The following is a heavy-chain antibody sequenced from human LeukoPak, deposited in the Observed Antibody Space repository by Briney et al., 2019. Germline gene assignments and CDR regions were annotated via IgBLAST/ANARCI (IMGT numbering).Heavy chain of an antibody. CDR1: GFIFSSYW. CDR2: INTDGSST. CDR3: ARSRLDIVVVPAAGELYYYYYYYMDV. J-gene: IGHJ6*03. Sequence: GGSLRLSCAASGFIFSSYWMHWVRHAPGKGLVWVPRINTDGSSTSYADSVKGRFTISRDNAKNTLYLQMNSLRAEDTAVYYCARSRLDIVVVPAAGELYYYYYYYMDVWGKGTTVTVSS. D-gene: IGHD2-2*01. V-gene: IGHV3-74*01.